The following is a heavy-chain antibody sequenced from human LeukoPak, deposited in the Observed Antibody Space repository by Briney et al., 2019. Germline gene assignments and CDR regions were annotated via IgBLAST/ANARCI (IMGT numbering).Heavy chain of an antibody. CDR3: ARDPIRGMDDSTTNWFDP. CDR1: GYSISSGYY. J-gene: IGHJ5*02. Sequence: SETLSLTCTVSGYSISSGYYWGWIRQPPGKGLEWIGSIYHSGSTYYNPSLKSRVTISVDTSKNQFSLKLSSVTAADTAVYYCARDPIRGMDDSTTNWFDPWGQGTLVTVSS. V-gene: IGHV4-38-2*02. D-gene: IGHD3-22*01. CDR2: IYHSGST.